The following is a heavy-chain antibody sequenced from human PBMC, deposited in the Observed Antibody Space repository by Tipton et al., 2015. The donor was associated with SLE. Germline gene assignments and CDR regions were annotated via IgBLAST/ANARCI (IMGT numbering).Heavy chain of an antibody. CDR2: VYYTGNT. CDR1: GDSISSSSYY. V-gene: IGHV4-39*07. J-gene: IGHJ4*02. Sequence: TLSLTCIVSGDSISSSSYYWGWIRQPPRKGLEWVGTVYYTGNTFYNPSLKSRVTISVDTSKNQFSLNLSSVTAADTAVYYCARDEYRYDTTGYHLLGHFDFWGQGTLVTVSS. D-gene: IGHD3-22*01. CDR3: ARDEYRYDTTGYHLLGHFDF.